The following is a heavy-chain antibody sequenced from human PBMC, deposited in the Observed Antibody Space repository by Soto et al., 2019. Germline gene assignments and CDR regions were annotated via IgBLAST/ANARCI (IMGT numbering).Heavy chain of an antibody. CDR2: INHSGST. D-gene: IGHD3-16*01. J-gene: IGHJ6*02. Sequence: PSETLSLTCTVSGGSFSGYYWSWIRQPPGKGLEWIGEINHSGSTNYNPSLKSRVTISVDTSKNQFSLKLSSVTAADTAVYYCARVWGIADNTRTAGRGYYGMDVWGQGTTVTVSS. CDR1: GGSFSGYY. V-gene: IGHV4-34*01. CDR3: ARVWGIADNTRTAGRGYYGMDV.